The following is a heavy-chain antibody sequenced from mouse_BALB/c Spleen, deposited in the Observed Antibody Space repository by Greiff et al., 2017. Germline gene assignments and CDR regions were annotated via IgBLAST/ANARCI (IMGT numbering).Heavy chain of an antibody. CDR2: INPSTGYT. Sequence: QVQLQQSGAELAKPGASVKMSCKASGYTFTSYWMHWVKQRPGQGLEWIGYINPSTGYTEYNQKFKDKATLTADKSSSTAYMQLSSLTSEDSAVYYCAFYYYGSSRGYAMDYWGQGTSVTVS. CDR1: GYTFTSYW. V-gene: IGHV1-7*01. J-gene: IGHJ4*01. D-gene: IGHD1-1*01. CDR3: AFYYYGSSRGYAMDY.